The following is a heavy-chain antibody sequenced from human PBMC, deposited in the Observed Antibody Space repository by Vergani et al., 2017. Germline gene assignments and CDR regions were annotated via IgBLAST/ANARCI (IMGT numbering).Heavy chain of an antibody. J-gene: IGHJ4*02. CDR3: ARDKCSGGSCHNFDY. V-gene: IGHV3-49*03. CDR2: IRSKAYGGTT. Sequence: VQLVESGGGLVQPGRSLRLSCTASGFTFGDYAMSWFRQAPGKGLEWVGFIRSKAYGGTTEYAASVKGRFTISRDDSKSIAYLQMNSLKTEDTAVYYCARDKCSGGSCHNFDYWGQGTLVTVSS. CDR1: GFTFGDYA. D-gene: IGHD2-15*01.